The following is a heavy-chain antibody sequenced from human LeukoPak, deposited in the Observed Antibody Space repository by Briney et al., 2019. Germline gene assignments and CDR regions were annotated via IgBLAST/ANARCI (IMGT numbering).Heavy chain of an antibody. J-gene: IGHJ6*02. V-gene: IGHV4-39*01. CDR1: GGSISSSSYY. CDR2: IYYSGST. D-gene: IGHD7-27*01. Sequence: SQTLSLTCTVSGGSISSSSYYWGWIRQPPGKGLEWIGSIYYSGSTYYNPSLKSRVTISVDTSKNQFSLKLSSVTAADTAVYYCARRNYLGYYYYGMDVWGQGTTVTVSS. CDR3: ARRNYLGYYYYGMDV.